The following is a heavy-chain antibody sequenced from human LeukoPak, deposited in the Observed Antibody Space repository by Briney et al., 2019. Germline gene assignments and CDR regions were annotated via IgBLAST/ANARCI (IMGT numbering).Heavy chain of an antibody. CDR2: IKQDGSDK. Sequence: GGSLRLSCAASGFTLSSNWMSWVRQAPGKGLKWVANIKQDGSDKYYVDSVKGRFTISRDNAKNSLYLQMNSLRAEDTAVYYCARERRGGDTFDIWGQGTMVTVSS. J-gene: IGHJ3*02. CDR1: GFTLSSNW. D-gene: IGHD3-10*01. V-gene: IGHV3-7*01. CDR3: ARERRGGDTFDI.